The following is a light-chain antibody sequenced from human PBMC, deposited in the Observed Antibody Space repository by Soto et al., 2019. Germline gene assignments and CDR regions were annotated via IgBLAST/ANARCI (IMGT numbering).Light chain of an antibody. J-gene: IGLJ1*01. V-gene: IGLV7-43*01. CDR3: LLFSGGAYV. CDR1: TGAVTSDYY. CDR2: NTH. Sequence: QTVVTQEPSLTVSTGGTVTLTCASSTGAVTSDYYPNWFQQKHGQAPTSLIYNTHNRHSWTPARFSGALLGNRAALTLSGALPDDEAEYYCLLFSGGAYVFGPGTKLTVL.